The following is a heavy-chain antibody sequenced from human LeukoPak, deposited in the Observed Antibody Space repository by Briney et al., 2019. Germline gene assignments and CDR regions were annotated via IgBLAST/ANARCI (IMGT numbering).Heavy chain of an antibody. D-gene: IGHD2-2*01. CDR3: ARHHYQLSALDY. J-gene: IGHJ4*02. CDR2: IYHSGST. V-gene: IGHV4-38-2*02. Sequence: SETLSLTCTVSGYSISSGYYWGWIRQPPGKGLEWIGSIYHSGSTYYNPSLKSRVTMPVDTSKNQFSLKLSSVTAADTAVYYCARHHYQLSALDYWGQGTLVTVSS. CDR1: GYSISSGYY.